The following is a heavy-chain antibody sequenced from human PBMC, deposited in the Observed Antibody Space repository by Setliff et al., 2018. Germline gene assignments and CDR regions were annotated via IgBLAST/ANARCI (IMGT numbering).Heavy chain of an antibody. J-gene: IGHJ4*02. CDR3: SRGRSGLLVGASSPFDQ. V-gene: IGHV1-69*13. Sequence: ASVKVSCKASGDTFSRYAFNWVRQAAGQGLEWMGAIIPVFGKPYYAQTMQGRLTITADESSRTTSMELRSLISEDTAIYFCSRGRSGLLVGASSPFDQWGQGTLVTVSS. CDR2: IIPVFGKP. CDR1: GDTFSRYA. D-gene: IGHD1-26*01.